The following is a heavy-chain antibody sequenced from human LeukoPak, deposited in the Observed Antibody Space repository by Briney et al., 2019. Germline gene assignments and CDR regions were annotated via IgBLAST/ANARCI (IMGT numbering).Heavy chain of an antibody. J-gene: IGHJ6*02. D-gene: IGHD3-3*01. CDR1: GFTFSSYS. Sequence: GSLRLSCAASGFTFSSYSMNWVRQAPGKGLEWVSYISSSSSTIYYADSVKGRFTISRDNAKNSLYLQMNSLRAEDTAVYYCARDSLRFLEWLYYYGMDVWGQGTTVTVSS. CDR2: ISSSSSTI. V-gene: IGHV3-48*01. CDR3: ARDSLRFLEWLYYYGMDV.